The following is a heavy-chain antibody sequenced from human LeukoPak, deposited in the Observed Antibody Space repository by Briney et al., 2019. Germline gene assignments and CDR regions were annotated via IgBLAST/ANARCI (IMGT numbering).Heavy chain of an antibody. CDR2: IYYIATT. CDR3: ARGLEDYYFDS. V-gene: IGHV4-59*11. J-gene: IGHJ4*02. Sequence: SETLSLPFRVSGSSLSGQYWSWIRPPPRRGAGGIGYIYYIATTNYNPSLRSRVTISLDTSKNQFSLKLSSVTAADTAVYYCARGLEDYYFDSWGQGTLVTVSS. CDR1: GSSLSGQY. D-gene: IGHD3-3*01.